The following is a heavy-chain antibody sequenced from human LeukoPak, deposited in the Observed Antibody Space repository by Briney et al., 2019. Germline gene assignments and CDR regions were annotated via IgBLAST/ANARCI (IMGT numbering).Heavy chain of an antibody. Sequence: SGGSLRLSCAASGFTFSSYGMHWVRQAPGKGLEWVAFIRYDGSNKYYADSVKGRFTISRDNSKNTLYLQMNSLRAEDTAVYYCAKDLISFGEILADYWGQGTLVTVSS. V-gene: IGHV3-30*02. CDR2: IRYDGSNK. CDR3: AKDLISFGEILADY. J-gene: IGHJ4*02. D-gene: IGHD3-10*01. CDR1: GFTFSSYG.